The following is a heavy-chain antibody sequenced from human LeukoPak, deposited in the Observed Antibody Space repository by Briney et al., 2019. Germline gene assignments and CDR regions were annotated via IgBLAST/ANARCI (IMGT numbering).Heavy chain of an antibody. V-gene: IGHV4-4*09. Sequence: PSETLSLTCTVSGGSISNYYWNWIRQSPGKGLEWIGYILSSGSTHHNPSLTSRISLSVDTSKNQFSLKLSSVTAADTAVYYCARRVISEFSIDKGNWLDPWGRGTLVTVSS. J-gene: IGHJ5*02. D-gene: IGHD3-3*02. CDR3: ARRVISEFSIDKGNWLDP. CDR2: ILSSGST. CDR1: GGSISNYY.